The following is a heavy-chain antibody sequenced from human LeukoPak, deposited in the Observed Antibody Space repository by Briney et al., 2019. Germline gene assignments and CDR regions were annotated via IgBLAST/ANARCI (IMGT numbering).Heavy chain of an antibody. V-gene: IGHV1-18*04. CDR3: ARTNYVWGSYRVYYFDY. Sequence: ASVKVSCKASGYTFTGYYMHWVRQAPGQGLEWMGWISGYNGHRNYAQKLQGRVTMTTDTSTSTAYMELRSLRSDDTAVYYCARTNYVWGSYRVYYFDYWGQGTLVTVSS. CDR1: GYTFTGYY. CDR2: ISGYNGHR. D-gene: IGHD3-16*02. J-gene: IGHJ4*02.